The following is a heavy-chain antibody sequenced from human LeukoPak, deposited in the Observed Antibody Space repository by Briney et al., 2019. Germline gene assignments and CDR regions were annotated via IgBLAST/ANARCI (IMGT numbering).Heavy chain of an antibody. CDR2: IYFSGSS. CDR3: ARGHLDCSSTSCYVFDP. Sequence: SETLSLTCTVSGVSISGHYWSWIRQPPGKGLEWIGYIYFSGSSNYNPSLKSRVTISVDTSKNQFSLKLSSVTAADTAVYYCARGHLDCSSTSCYVFDPWGQGTLVTVSS. D-gene: IGHD2-2*01. V-gene: IGHV4-59*11. CDR1: GVSISGHY. J-gene: IGHJ5*02.